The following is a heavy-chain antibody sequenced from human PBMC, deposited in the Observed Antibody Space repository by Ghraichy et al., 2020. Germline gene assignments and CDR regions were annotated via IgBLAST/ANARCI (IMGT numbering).Heavy chain of an antibody. D-gene: IGHD6-13*01. CDR1: GGSFSGYY. V-gene: IGHV4-34*01. J-gene: IGHJ6*02. Sequence: SETLSLTCAVYGGSFSGYYWSWIRQPPGKGLEWIGEINHSGSTNYNPSLKSRVTISVDTSKNQFSLKLSSVTAADTAVYYCARGHVPLSSSWYSRRRTGNYYYYGMDVWGQGTTVTVSS. CDR2: INHSGST. CDR3: ARGHVPLSSSWYSRRRTGNYYYYGMDV.